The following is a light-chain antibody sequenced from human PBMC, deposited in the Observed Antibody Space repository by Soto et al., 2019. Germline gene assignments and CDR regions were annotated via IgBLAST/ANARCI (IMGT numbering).Light chain of an antibody. V-gene: IGLV1-40*01. CDR3: QSYDSSLSGSV. J-gene: IGLJ2*01. CDR2: GNS. CDR1: SSNIGTGYD. Sequence: QSVLTQPPSVSGAPGQRVTISCTGSSSNIGTGYDVHWYQQLPRTAPKLLIYGNSNRPSGVPDRFSGSKSGTSASLAITGLQAEDEADYYCQSYDSSLSGSVFGGGTKLTVL.